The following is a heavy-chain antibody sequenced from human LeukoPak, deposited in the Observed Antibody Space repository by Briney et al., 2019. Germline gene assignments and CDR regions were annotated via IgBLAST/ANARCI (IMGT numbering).Heavy chain of an antibody. CDR1: GFTFSSYA. J-gene: IGHJ4*02. CDR3: VKSPHASSSYFDY. CDR2: INSNGDIT. V-gene: IGHV3-64D*09. Sequence: GGSLRLSCSASGFTFSSYAMHWVRQAPGKGLEYVSAINSNGDITDYADSVKGRFTISRDNSKNTQYLQMSSLRGEDTAVYYCVKSPHASSSYFDYWGQGTLVTVSS. D-gene: IGHD6-13*01.